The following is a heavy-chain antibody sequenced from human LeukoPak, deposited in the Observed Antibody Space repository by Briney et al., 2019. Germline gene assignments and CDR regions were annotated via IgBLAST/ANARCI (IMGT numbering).Heavy chain of an antibody. CDR3: ARDGSD. CDR1: GFTFSSYG. V-gene: IGHV3-30*03. CDR2: TSYDGQKK. D-gene: IGHD1-1*01. Sequence: PGGSLRLSCAASGFTFSSYGMHWVRQAPGKGLEWVAVTSYDGQKKYYPDAVKGRFTISRDDSKNTVYLEMNSLRTEDTAVYFCARDGSDWGQGTLVTVSS. J-gene: IGHJ4*02.